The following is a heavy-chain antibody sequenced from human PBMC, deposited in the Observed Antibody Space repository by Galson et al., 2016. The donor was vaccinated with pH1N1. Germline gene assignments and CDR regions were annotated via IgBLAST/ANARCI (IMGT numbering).Heavy chain of an antibody. J-gene: IGHJ3*02. Sequence: SLRLSCAASGLTFISYTMNWVRQAPGKGLEWVSSISSNSFYMYYADSVKGRFTISRDNAKKTLYLQMNNLRVEDTAVYYCARDRGRPRQYAFDMWGQGTVVTVSS. CDR2: ISSNSFYM. CDR1: GLTFISYT. D-gene: IGHD2-15*01. CDR3: ARDRGRPRQYAFDM. V-gene: IGHV3-21*01.